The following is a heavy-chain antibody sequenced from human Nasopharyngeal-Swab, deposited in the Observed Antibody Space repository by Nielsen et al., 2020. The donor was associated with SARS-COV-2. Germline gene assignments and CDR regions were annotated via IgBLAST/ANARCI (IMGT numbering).Heavy chain of an antibody. CDR2: IDPSDSYT. CDR3: ARVTGTTGNYYYYYGMDV. D-gene: IGHD1-20*01. V-gene: IGHV5-10-1*01. Sequence: VRQMPGKGLEWMGRIDPSDSYTNYSPFFQGHVTISADKSISTAYLQWSSLKASDTAMYYCARVTGTTGNYYYYYGMDVWGQGTTVTVSS. J-gene: IGHJ6*02.